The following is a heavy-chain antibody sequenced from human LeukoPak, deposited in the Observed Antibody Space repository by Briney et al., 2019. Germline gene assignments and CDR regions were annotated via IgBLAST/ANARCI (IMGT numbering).Heavy chain of an antibody. Sequence: GASVTVSCTASGYTFTSYYMHWVRQAPGQGLEWMGRINPNSGGTNYAQKFQGRVTMTRDTSISTAYMELSRLRSDDTAVYYCARERKRNGYNVQNWFDPWGQGTLVTVSS. CDR1: GYTFTSYY. D-gene: IGHD5-24*01. CDR3: ARERKRNGYNVQNWFDP. J-gene: IGHJ5*02. V-gene: IGHV1-2*06. CDR2: INPNSGGT.